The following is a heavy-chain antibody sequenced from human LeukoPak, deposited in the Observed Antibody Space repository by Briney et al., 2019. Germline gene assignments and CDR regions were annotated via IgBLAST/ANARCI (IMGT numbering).Heavy chain of an antibody. V-gene: IGHV4-59*01. CDR1: GGSISHYY. CDR3: ARGGYYGSGNDFRFDP. D-gene: IGHD3-10*01. CDR2: IYYSGST. J-gene: IGHJ5*02. Sequence: SETLSLTCTVSGGSISHYYWSWIRQPPGKGLEWIGYIYYSGSTNYNPSLKSRVTISVDTSKTQFSLKLSFVTAADTAVYYCARGGYYGSGNDFRFDPWGQGTLVTVSS.